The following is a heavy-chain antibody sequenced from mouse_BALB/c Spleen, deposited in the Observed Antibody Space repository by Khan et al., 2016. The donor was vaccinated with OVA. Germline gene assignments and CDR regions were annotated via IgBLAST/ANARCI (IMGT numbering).Heavy chain of an antibody. Sequence: SGPGLVKPSQSLSLTCTVTGYSITSGYAWNWIRQFPGNKLEWMGYISYSGVTSYTPSLKSRISITRDTSKNQFFLQLNSVTTEDTATYYCARGNYYGYYFDYWGQGTTRTVSS. CDR3: ARGNYYGYYFDY. J-gene: IGHJ2*01. V-gene: IGHV3-2*02. D-gene: IGHD1-1*01. CDR1: GYSITSGYA. CDR2: ISYSGVT.